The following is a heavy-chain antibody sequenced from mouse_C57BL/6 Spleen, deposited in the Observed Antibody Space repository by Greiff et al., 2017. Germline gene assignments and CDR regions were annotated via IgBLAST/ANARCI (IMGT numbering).Heavy chain of an antibody. Sequence: VQLQQPGAELVKPGASVKLSCKASGYTFTSYWMQWVKQRPGQCLEWIGEIDPSDSYTNYNQKFKGKATLTVDTSSSTAYMQLSSLTSEDSAVYYCARRNYDYDVWFAYWGQGTLVTVSA. J-gene: IGHJ3*01. CDR1: GYTFTSYW. CDR3: ARRNYDYDVWFAY. D-gene: IGHD2-4*01. CDR2: IDPSDSYT. V-gene: IGHV1-50*01.